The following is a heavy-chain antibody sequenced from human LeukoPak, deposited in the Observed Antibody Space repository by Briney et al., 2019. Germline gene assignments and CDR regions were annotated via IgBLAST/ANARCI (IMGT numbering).Heavy chain of an antibody. V-gene: IGHV4-59*08. J-gene: IGHJ4*02. CDR1: GGSISSYY. CDR3: ARHNYDYVWGSYRFDY. CDR2: IYYSGST. D-gene: IGHD3-16*02. Sequence: SSETLSLTCTVSGGSISSYYWSWIRQPPGKGLEWIGYIYYSGSTNYNPSLKSRVTISVDTSKNQFSLKLSSVTAADTAVYYCARHNYDYVWGSYRFDYWGQGTLVTVSS.